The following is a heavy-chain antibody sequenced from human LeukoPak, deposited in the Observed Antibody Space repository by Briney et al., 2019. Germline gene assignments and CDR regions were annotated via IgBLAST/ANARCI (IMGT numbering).Heavy chain of an antibody. D-gene: IGHD3-10*01. J-gene: IGHJ4*02. CDR2: IYYSGST. CDR1: GGSISSGGYY. V-gene: IGHV4-31*03. CDR3: AITIRGVSPWFDY. Sequence: SQTLSLTCTVSGGSISSGGYYWSWIRQHPGKGLEWIGYIYYSGSTYYNPSLKSRVTISGDTSKNQFSLKLSSVTAADTAVYYCAITIRGVSPWFDYWGQGTLVTASS.